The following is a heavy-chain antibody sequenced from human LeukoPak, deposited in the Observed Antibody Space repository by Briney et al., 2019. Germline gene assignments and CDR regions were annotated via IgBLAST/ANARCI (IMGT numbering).Heavy chain of an antibody. D-gene: IGHD6-19*01. V-gene: IGHV3-23*01. Sequence: AGTLRLSCAASGFTSSSYAMSWVRQAPGKGLAWVSTISCGGNTYYADSVKGRFTISRDKSKNTLYLQMNSLRAEDTAIYYCAKDYITVAALSGDFDYWGQGTLVNVST. J-gene: IGHJ4*02. CDR3: AKDYITVAALSGDFDY. CDR1: GFTSSSYA. CDR2: ISCGGNT.